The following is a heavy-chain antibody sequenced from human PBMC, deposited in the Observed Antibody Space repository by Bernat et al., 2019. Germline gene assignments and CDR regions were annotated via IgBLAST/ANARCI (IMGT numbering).Heavy chain of an antibody. Sequence: QVQLVQSGAEVKKPGASVKVSCKASGYTFTGYYMHWVRQAPGQGLEWMGRINPNSGGTNYAQKFQGRVTMTRDTSISTAYMELSRLRSDDTAVYYCASLPNNRAVAGTASDYWGQGTLVTVSS. D-gene: IGHD6-19*01. CDR1: GYTFTGYY. CDR3: ASLPNNRAVAGTASDY. CDR2: INPNSGGT. J-gene: IGHJ4*02. V-gene: IGHV1-2*06.